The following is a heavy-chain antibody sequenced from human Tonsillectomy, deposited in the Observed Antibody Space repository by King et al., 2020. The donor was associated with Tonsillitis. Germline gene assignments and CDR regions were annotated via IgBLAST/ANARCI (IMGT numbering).Heavy chain of an antibody. D-gene: IGHD4-23*01. CDR3: AKDRSGTTVVTPNWFDP. CDR2: ISGSGGST. J-gene: IGHJ5*02. V-gene: IGHV3-23*04. Sequence: QLVQSGGGLVQPGGSLRLSCAASGCTFSSYAMSWVRQAPGKGLEWVSAISGSGGSTYYADSVKGRFTISRDNSKNTLYLQMNSLRAEDTAVYYCAKDRSGTTVVTPNWFDPWGQGTLVTVSS. CDR1: GCTFSSYA.